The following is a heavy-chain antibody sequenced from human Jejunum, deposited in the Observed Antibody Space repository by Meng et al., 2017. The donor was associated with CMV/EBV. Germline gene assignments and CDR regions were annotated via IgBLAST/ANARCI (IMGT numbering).Heavy chain of an antibody. CDR3: AAGTGMTDFDY. Sequence: APGFTFTNAWMSWVRQAPGKGLEWVGRIKHEADGGTIDYAAPVKGRFTISRDDSIKTVYLQMNSLKTDDTAVYYCAAGTGMTDFDYWGQGTLVTVSS. J-gene: IGHJ4*02. CDR1: GFTFTNAW. CDR2: IKHEADGGTI. D-gene: IGHD1-1*01. V-gene: IGHV3-15*01.